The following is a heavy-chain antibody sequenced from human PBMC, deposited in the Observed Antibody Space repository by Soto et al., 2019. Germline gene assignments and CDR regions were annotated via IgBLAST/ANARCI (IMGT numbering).Heavy chain of an antibody. D-gene: IGHD3-10*01. V-gene: IGHV1-46*01. J-gene: IGHJ5*02. Sequence: ASMKVSCKASGYTFTNYYIHWVRQAPGQGLEWMAIINPNGGSTNYAQKFQGRITLTRDTSTSTVHMDLSSLKSEDTAVYYCASYYGSGSYQSGWFDPWGQGTQVTVSS. CDR2: INPNGGST. CDR1: GYTFTNYY. CDR3: ASYYGSGSYQSGWFDP.